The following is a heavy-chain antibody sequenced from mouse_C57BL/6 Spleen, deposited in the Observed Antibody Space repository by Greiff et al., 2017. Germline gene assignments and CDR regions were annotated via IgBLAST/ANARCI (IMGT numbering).Heavy chain of an antibody. J-gene: IGHJ1*03. V-gene: IGHV1-72*01. D-gene: IGHD4-1*01. Sequence: QVQLQQPGAELVKPGASVKLSCKASGYTFTSYWMHWVKQRPGRGLEWIGRIAPNSGGTKYNEKFKSKATLTVDKPSSTAYMQLSSLTSEDSAVYYCARWGPNWDDWYFDVWGTGTTVTVSS. CDR2: IAPNSGGT. CDR1: GYTFTSYW. CDR3: ARWGPNWDDWYFDV.